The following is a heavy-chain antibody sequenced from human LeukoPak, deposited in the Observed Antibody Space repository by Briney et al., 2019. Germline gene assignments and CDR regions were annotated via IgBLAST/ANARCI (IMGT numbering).Heavy chain of an antibody. CDR2: ISSSSSTI. D-gene: IGHD5-12*01. J-gene: IGHJ4*02. CDR3: ARGSGYVYY. Sequence: GGSLRLSCAASGFTFSSYSMNWVRQAPGKGLEWVSYISSSSSTIYYADSVKGRFTISRDNAKNSLYLQMNSLRAEDTAVYYCARGSGYVYYWGQGTLVTVSS. CDR1: GFTFSSYS. V-gene: IGHV3-48*04.